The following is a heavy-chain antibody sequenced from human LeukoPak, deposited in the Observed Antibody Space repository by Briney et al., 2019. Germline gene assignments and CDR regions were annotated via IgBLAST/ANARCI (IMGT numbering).Heavy chain of an antibody. CDR3: ARHIWKGSCRSTSCSSLDY. Sequence: GGSLRLSCAASGFTFSNYGMEWVRQAPGKELEWVALIWNDGNNKHYADSVKGRFSISRDNYKNTLYLQMNSLRAEDTAVYYCARHIWKGSCRSTSCSSLDYWGQGTLVTVSS. V-gene: IGHV3-33*01. CDR2: IWNDGNNK. CDR1: GFTFSNYG. D-gene: IGHD2-2*01. J-gene: IGHJ4*02.